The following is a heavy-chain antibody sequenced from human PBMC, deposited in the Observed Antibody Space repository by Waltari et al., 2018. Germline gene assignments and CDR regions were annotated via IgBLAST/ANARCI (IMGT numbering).Heavy chain of an antibody. V-gene: IGHV4-61*01. Sequence: QVQLQESGPGLVKPSETLSLTCTVSGGSVSSGSYYWSWIRQPPGKGLEWIGYIYYSWSTNYNPPLKSRVTISVDTSKNQFSLKLSSVTAADTAVYYCARDGPPSSNYDFWSGYYSVYYGMDVWGQGTTVTVSS. CDR1: GGSVSSGSYY. CDR3: ARDGPPSSNYDFWSGYYSVYYGMDV. J-gene: IGHJ6*02. CDR2: IYYSWST. D-gene: IGHD3-3*01.